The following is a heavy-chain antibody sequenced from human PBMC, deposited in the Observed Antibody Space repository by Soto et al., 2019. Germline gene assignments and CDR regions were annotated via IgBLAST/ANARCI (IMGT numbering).Heavy chain of an antibody. Sequence: LRLSCAAAGFSVSTSHISWVRQAPGKGLEWVSVIYSGGATHYAVSVKGRLIISRDKSKNTVDLQMNSLRAEDTAVYYCAREPPYPSYCSSTSCYGDYFDYWGQGTLVTVSS. CDR1: GFSVSTSH. J-gene: IGHJ4*02. CDR2: IYSGGAT. D-gene: IGHD2-2*01. V-gene: IGHV3-53*01. CDR3: AREPPYPSYCSSTSCYGDYFDY.